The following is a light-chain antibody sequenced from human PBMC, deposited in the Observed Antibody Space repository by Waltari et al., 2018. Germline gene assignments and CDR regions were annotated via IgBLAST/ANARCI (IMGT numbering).Light chain of an antibody. CDR2: YDS. J-gene: IGLJ1*01. Sequence: SYVLTQPPSVSVAPGQTARITCGGNNLGSKSVHWSQQKPGQAPVLVVYYDSDRPSGIPERFSGSNSGNTATLTISRVEAGDEADYYCQVWDSSSDHYVFGTGTKVTVL. CDR1: NLGSKS. CDR3: QVWDSSSDHYV. V-gene: IGLV3-21*02.